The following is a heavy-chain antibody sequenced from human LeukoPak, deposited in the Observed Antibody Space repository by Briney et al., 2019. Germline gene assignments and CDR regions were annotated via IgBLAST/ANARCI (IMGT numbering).Heavy chain of an antibody. J-gene: IGHJ3*02. D-gene: IGHD1-1*01. CDR2: INPSGGST. CDR1: GYTFTRYY. CDR3: AREGSSTGTTETFDI. V-gene: IGHV1-46*03. Sequence: ASVKVSCXASGYTFTRYYIHWVRQAPGQGLEWMGIINPSGGSTSYAQKFQGRVTMTRDTSTSTVYMELSSLRSEDTAVYYCAREGSSTGTTETFDIWGQGKMVTVSS.